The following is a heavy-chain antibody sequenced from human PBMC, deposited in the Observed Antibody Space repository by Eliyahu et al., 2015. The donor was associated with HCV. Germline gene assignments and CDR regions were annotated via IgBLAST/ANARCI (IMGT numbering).Heavy chain of an antibody. CDR3: ARLKDTAMVRDAFDI. Sequence: EVQLVQSGAEVKKPGESLKIXCXGSGYXFXXYWXGWXRQMPGKGLEWMGIIYPGDSDTRYSPSFQGQVTISADKSISTAYLQWSSLKASDTAMYYCARLKDTAMVRDAFDIWGQGTMVTVSS. J-gene: IGHJ3*02. D-gene: IGHD5-18*01. CDR1: GYXFXXYW. V-gene: IGHV5-51*01. CDR2: IYPGDSDT.